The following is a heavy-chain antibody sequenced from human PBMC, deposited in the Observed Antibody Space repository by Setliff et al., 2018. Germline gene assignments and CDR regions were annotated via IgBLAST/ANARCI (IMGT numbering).Heavy chain of an antibody. D-gene: IGHD2-2*01. CDR1: GYTFTNFG. V-gene: IGHV1-18*01. Sequence: ASVKVSCKTSGYTFTNFGINWVRQAPGQGLEWMGWNSAYAQKFQGRVTMTTDTPTSTAYMELRSLRSDDTAVYYCARGPPDFVVIPAAAKFDFWGQGTLVTVSS. J-gene: IGHJ4*02. CDR3: ARGPPDFVVIPAAAKFDF. CDR2: NSA.